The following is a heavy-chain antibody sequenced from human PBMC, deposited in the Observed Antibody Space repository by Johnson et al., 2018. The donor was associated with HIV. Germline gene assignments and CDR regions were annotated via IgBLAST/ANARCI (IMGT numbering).Heavy chain of an antibody. J-gene: IGHJ3*02. D-gene: IGHD6-6*01. CDR3: ARDRGSSSLDAFDI. CDR1: GFTFSSYG. CDR2: IWYDGSNN. Sequence: QVQLVESGGGVVQPGRSLRLSCAASGFTFSSYGMHWVRQAPGKGLEWVAVIWYDGSNNYYTDSVKGRFTISRDNSKNTLYLQMNSLRAEDTAVYYCARDRGSSSLDAFDIWGQGTMVTVSS. V-gene: IGHV3-30*19.